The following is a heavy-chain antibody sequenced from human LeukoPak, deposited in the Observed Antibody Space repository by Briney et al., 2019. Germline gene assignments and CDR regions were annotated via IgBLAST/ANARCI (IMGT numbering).Heavy chain of an antibody. Sequence: GGSLRLSCAISRFTFDDYAFHWVRQPPGKGLEWVASIRGKGDSTDYADSVKGRFTISRDNSKNSLYLQMNSLRTEDTALYYCAKDYYDSGSYFDSWGQGTLVTVSS. V-gene: IGHV3-43*02. D-gene: IGHD3-10*01. CDR3: AKDYYDSGSYFDS. CDR2: IRGKGDST. J-gene: IGHJ4*02. CDR1: RFTFDDYA.